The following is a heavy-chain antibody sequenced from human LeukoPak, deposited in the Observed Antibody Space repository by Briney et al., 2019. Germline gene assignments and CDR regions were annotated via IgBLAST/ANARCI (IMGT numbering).Heavy chain of an antibody. Sequence: SETLSLTCAVYGGSFSGYHWSWIRQPPGKGLEWIGEINHSGSTNYNPSLKSRVTISVDTSKNQFSLKLSSVTAADTAVYYCARTGHCSGGSCYSSDYWGQGTLVTVSS. V-gene: IGHV4-34*01. D-gene: IGHD2-15*01. J-gene: IGHJ4*02. CDR2: INHSGST. CDR1: GGSFSGYH. CDR3: ARTGHCSGGSCYSSDY.